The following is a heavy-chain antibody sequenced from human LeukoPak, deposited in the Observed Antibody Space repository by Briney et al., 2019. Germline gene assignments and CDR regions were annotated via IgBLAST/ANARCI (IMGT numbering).Heavy chain of an antibody. CDR2: INPNSGGT. CDR1: GYTFTGYY. V-gene: IGHV1-2*02. D-gene: IGHD3-10*01. Sequence: ASVKVSCKASGYTFTGYYMHWVRQAPGQGLEWMGWINPNSGGTNYAQKFQGRVTMTRGTSISTAYMELSRLRSDDTAVYYCARVTTVVRSGYYYYMDVWGKGTTVTVSS. CDR3: ARVTTVVRSGYYYYMDV. J-gene: IGHJ6*03.